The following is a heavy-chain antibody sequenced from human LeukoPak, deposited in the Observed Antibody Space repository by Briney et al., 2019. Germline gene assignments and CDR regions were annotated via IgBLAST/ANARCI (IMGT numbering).Heavy chain of an antibody. J-gene: IGHJ6*02. CDR2: IIPILGIA. CDR1: GYTFTGSG. V-gene: IGHV1-69*04. Sequence: GASVKVSCKASGYTFTGSGISWVRQAPGQGLERMGRIIPILGIANYAQKFQGRVTITADKSTSTAYMELSSLRSEDTAVYYCARVGYSSSWSYYYYYGMDVWGQGTTVTVSS. CDR3: ARVGYSSSWSYYYYYGMDV. D-gene: IGHD6-13*01.